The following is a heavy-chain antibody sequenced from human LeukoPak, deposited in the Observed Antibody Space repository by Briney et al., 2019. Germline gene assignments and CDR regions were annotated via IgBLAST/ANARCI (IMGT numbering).Heavy chain of an antibody. J-gene: IGHJ4*02. Sequence: PSETLSLTCTVSGGSISSYYWSWIRQPPGKGLEWIGYIYYSGSTNYNPSLKSRVTISVDTSKNQFSLKLSSVTAADTAVYYCAREDYGDYSQSFDSWGQATLVSV. CDR2: IYYSGST. CDR3: AREDYGDYSQSFDS. V-gene: IGHV4-59*01. CDR1: GGSISSYY. D-gene: IGHD4-17*01.